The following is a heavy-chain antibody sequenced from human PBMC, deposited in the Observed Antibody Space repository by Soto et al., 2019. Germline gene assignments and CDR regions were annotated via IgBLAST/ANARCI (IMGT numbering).Heavy chain of an antibody. CDR1: GGAFSSYA. CDR3: ARRRLGYGSWYCDL. Sequence: QVQLVQSGAEVKKPGSSVKVSCKASGGAFSSYAISWVRQAPGQGLEWMGGNLPLFNISNYAQKFQGRFTITADEPTSTSYMDLSNLTTEDTAVYYGARRRLGYGSWYCDLWGRGTLITVSS. V-gene: IGHV1-69*01. J-gene: IGHJ2*01. CDR2: NLPLFNIS. D-gene: IGHD3-10*01.